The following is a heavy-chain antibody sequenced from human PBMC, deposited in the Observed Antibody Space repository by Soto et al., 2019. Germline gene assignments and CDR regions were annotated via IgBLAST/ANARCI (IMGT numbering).Heavy chain of an antibody. V-gene: IGHV3-23*01. CDR3: AKLGVLRYFDWLSEADY. CDR1: GFTFSSYA. D-gene: IGHD3-9*01. CDR2: ISGSGGSI. Sequence: GGSLRLSCAASGFTFSSYAMSWVRQAPGKGLEWVSAISGSGGSIYYADSVKGRFTISRDNSKNTLYLQMNSLRAEDTAVYYCAKLGVLRYFDWLSEADYWGQGTLVTVSS. J-gene: IGHJ4*02.